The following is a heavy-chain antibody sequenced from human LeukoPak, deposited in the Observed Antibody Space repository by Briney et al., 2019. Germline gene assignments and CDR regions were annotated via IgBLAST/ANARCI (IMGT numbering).Heavy chain of an antibody. CDR3: ARQLWNVEYDYVWGSYRPGGQNYFDY. D-gene: IGHD3-16*02. V-gene: IGHV4-4*02. CDR2: IYHSGST. Sequence: PSETLSLTCAVSGGSISSSNWWSWVRQPPGKGLEWIGEIYHSGSTNYNPSLKSRVTISVDKSKNQFSLKLSSVTAADTAVYYCARQLWNVEYDYVWGSYRPGGQNYFDYWGQGTLVTVSS. CDR1: GGSISSSNW. J-gene: IGHJ4*02.